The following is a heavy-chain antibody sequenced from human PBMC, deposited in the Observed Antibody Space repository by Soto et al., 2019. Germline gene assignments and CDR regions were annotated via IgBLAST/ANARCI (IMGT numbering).Heavy chain of an antibody. Sequence: EEQLVESGGDLVQPGGSLRLSCAASGFTVSNNYMSWVRQAQGKGLECVSLIYSGGSTYYADSVKGRFTISRDSSKNTLYLQMNSLRAEDTAMYYCAAYSHKGYWGQGTLVTVSS. CDR3: AAYSHKGY. CDR1: GFTVSNNY. V-gene: IGHV3-66*01. D-gene: IGHD3-16*01. J-gene: IGHJ4*02. CDR2: IYSGGST.